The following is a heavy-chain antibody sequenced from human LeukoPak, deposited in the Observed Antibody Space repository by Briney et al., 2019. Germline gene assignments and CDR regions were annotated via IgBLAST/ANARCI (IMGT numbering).Heavy chain of an antibody. V-gene: IGHV3-30*03. D-gene: IGHD6-19*01. CDR2: ISYDGSNK. Sequence: GGSLRLSCAASGFTFSRYGMHWVRQAPGKGLEWVAVISYDGSNKYYADSVKGRFTISRDNSKNTLYLQMNSLRAEDTAVYYCASRAIAVANARGQGTLVTVSS. J-gene: IGHJ4*02. CDR1: GFTFSRYG. CDR3: ASRAIAVANA.